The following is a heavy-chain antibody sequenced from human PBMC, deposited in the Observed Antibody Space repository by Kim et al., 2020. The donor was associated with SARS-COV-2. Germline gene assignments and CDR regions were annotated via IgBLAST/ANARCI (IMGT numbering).Heavy chain of an antibody. CDR2: IFRGGNV. Sequence: GGSLRLSCAASAFTVSSNSMGWVRQAPGKGLEWVSVIFRGGNVDYAASVRSRFTISRDRSKNTLYLQMNSLRVDDTAVYDCAGWTSSSWFDYWGQGTRVTVSS. D-gene: IGHD6-6*01. V-gene: IGHV3-53*01. CDR1: AFTVSSNS. J-gene: IGHJ4*02. CDR3: AGWTSSSWFDY.